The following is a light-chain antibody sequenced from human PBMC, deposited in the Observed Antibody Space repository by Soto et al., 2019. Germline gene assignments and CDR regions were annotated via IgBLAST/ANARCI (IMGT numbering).Light chain of an antibody. CDR2: GAS. CDR1: QSVSSNY. J-gene: IGKJ2*01. V-gene: IGKV3-20*01. CDR3: QHYGSAAYT. Sequence: EIVLTQSPGTLSLSPGERATLSCRASQSVSSNYLAWYQQKPGQAPRLLIYGASSRATGIPDRFSGSGSGTDFTLTISRLEPEDLPMYYCQHYGSAAYTFGQGTTLDIK.